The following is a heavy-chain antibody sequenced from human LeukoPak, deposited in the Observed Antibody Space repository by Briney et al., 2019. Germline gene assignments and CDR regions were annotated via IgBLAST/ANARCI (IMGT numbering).Heavy chain of an antibody. J-gene: IGHJ1*01. V-gene: IGHV3-23*01. CDR1: GFTFSTYA. Sequence: GALRLSCAASGFTFSTYAMSWVRQAPGKGLEWVSTISGGGGGTFYADSVKGRFTISRDNSKNTLDLQMNSLRAEDTAIYYCAKPPGAAAGRGCFQHWGQGTLVTVSS. D-gene: IGHD6-13*01. CDR2: ISGGGGGT. CDR3: AKPPGAAAGRGCFQH.